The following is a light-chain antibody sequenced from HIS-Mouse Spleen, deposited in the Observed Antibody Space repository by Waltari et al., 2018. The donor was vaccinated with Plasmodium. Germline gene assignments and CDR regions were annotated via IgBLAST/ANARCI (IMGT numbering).Light chain of an antibody. CDR1: QDISNY. V-gene: IGKV1-33*01. Sequence: DIQMTQSPSSLSASVGDRVTITCQASQDISNYLNLYQQKPGKAPMLLIYVASNLETGVPSRFSGSGSGTEFTFTISSLQPEDIATYDCQQYDNLPPAFTFGPGTKVDIK. CDR2: VAS. J-gene: IGKJ3*01. CDR3: QQYDNLPPAFT.